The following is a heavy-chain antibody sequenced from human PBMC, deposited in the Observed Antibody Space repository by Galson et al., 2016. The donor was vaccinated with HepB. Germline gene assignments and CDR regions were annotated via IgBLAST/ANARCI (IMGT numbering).Heavy chain of an antibody. J-gene: IGHJ6*02. CDR1: GFTFSSYA. CDR2: ISGSGGST. D-gene: IGHD3-3*01. Sequence: SLRLSCAASGFTFSSYAMSWVRQAPGKGLEWVSAISGSGGSTYYADSVKGRFTISRGNSKNTLYLQMNSLRAEDTAVYYCAKDLGFLEWLFFDSYYYYDMDVWGQGTTVTVSS. CDR3: AKDLGFLEWLFFDSYYYYDMDV. V-gene: IGHV3-23*01.